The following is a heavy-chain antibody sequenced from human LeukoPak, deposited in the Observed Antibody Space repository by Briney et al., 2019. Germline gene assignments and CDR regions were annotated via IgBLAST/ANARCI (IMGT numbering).Heavy chain of an antibody. J-gene: IGHJ5*02. CDR1: GGTFSSYA. V-gene: IGHV1-69*13. CDR3: ARREHGGDNWFDP. CDR2: IIPIFGTA. D-gene: IGHD3-10*01. Sequence: SVKVSCTASGGTFSSYAISWVRQAPGQGLEWMGGIIPIFGTANYAQKFQGRVTITADESTSTAYMELSSLRSEDTAVYYCARREHGGDNWFDPWGQGTLVTVSS.